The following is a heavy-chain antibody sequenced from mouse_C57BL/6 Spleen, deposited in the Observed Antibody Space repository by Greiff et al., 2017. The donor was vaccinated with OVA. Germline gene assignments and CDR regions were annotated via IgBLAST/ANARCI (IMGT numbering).Heavy chain of an antibody. D-gene: IGHD5-1*01. CDR3: ATRRVPKTYCDF. CDR2: IYPGSGST. CDR1: GYTFTSYW. V-gene: IGHV1-55*01. J-gene: IGHJ1*03. Sequence: QVQLQQPGAELVKPGASVKMSCKASGYTFTSYWITWVKQRPGQGLEWIGDIYPGSGSTNYNEKFKSKATLTVDTSSSTAYMQLSSLTSEYSAVYYCATRRVPKTYCDFWGTGTTLTVSS.